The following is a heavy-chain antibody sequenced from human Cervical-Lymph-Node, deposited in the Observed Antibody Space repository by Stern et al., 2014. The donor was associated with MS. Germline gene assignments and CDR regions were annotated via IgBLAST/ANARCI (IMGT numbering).Heavy chain of an antibody. J-gene: IGHJ4*02. CDR2: ISHSGST. CDR3: VYGGFHSPFAY. Sequence: VQLVESGPGLVKPSGTLSLTCTVSGGSFSSSNWGSWVRQTPGKGQEWIGEISHSGSTSYTPSLKSRVTMSIDKSKRQFSLNLISVIAADTAVYYCVYGGFHSPFAYWGQGKLVTVSS. V-gene: IGHV4-4*02. CDR1: GGSFSSSNW. D-gene: IGHD4-23*01.